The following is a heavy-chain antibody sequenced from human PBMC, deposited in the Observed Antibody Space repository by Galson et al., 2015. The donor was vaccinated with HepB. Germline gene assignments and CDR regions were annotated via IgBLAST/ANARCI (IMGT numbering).Heavy chain of an antibody. J-gene: IGHJ4*02. CDR3: ARAGAIRITIFGVAIYKY. CDR1: GYTFTGYY. Sequence: SVKVSCKASGYTFTGYYMNWVRQAPGQGLEWMGWINPNSGGTNYAQKFQGRVTMTRDTSISTAYMELSRLRSDDTAVYYCARAGAIRITIFGVAIYKYWGQGTQVTVSS. D-gene: IGHD3-3*01. CDR2: INPNSGGT. V-gene: IGHV1-2*02.